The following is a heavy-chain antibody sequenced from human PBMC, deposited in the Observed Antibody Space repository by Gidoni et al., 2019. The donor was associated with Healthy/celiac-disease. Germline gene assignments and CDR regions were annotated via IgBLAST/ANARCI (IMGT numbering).Heavy chain of an antibody. CDR2: INHTGST. J-gene: IGHJ6*02. Sequence: QAQLQQWGAGLLKPSETLSLTCAVYGGSSSGYYWSWIRQPPGKGLEWIGEINHTGSTNYNPSLKSRVTISIDTSKNQFSLKLSSVTAADTAVYYCAIKWRLPNYYYYYGMDVWGQGTTVTVSS. V-gene: IGHV4-34*01. CDR1: GGSSSGYY. CDR3: AIKWRLPNYYYYYGMDV. D-gene: IGHD1-26*01.